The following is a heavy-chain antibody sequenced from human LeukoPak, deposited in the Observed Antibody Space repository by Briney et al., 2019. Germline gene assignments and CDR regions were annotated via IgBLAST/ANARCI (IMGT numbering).Heavy chain of an antibody. CDR1: GGSISTDDYS. CDR3: ARALGYYGSGTPYFDY. V-gene: IGHV4-30-2*01. D-gene: IGHD3-10*01. CDR2: MYHSGST. Sequence: SQTLSLTCAVSGGSISTDDYSWSWIRQPPGKGLEWIGYMYHSGSTFYNPSLRSRVTISVDRSKNQFSLKLNSVTAADTAVYYCARALGYYGSGTPYFDYWGQGALVIVSS. J-gene: IGHJ4*02.